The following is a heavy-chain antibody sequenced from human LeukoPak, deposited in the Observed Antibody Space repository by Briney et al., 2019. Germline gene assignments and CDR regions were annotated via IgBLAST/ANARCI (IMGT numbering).Heavy chain of an antibody. D-gene: IGHD6-19*01. V-gene: IGHV3-66*01. CDR3: ARDLGSGYDY. CDR2: IYSGGST. CDR1: GFTVSNNY. J-gene: IGHJ4*02. Sequence: GGSLRLSCAAPGFTVSNNYMSWVRQAPGKGLEWVSVIYSGGSTYYADSVKGRFTISRDNSKNTLYLQMNSLRAEDTAVYYCARDLGSGYDYWGQGTLVTVSS.